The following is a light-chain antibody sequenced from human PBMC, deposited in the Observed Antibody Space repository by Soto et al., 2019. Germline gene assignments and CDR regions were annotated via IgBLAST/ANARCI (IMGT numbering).Light chain of an antibody. CDR3: AAWDDSLSGRVV. V-gene: IGLV1-47*02. CDR2: SNN. J-gene: IGLJ2*01. CDR1: SSNIGSNY. Sequence: QSVLTQPPSASGTPGQRVTISCSGSSSNIGSNYVYWYQQLPGTAPKLLIYSNNQRPSGVPDRFSGSKSGTSASLAISGLRSEDGADYYCAAWDDSLSGRVVFGGGTKLTVL.